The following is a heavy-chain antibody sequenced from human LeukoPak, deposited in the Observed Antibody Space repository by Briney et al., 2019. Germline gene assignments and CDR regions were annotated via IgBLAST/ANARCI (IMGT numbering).Heavy chain of an antibody. CDR1: GFTFSSYE. J-gene: IGHJ6*04. CDR3: AELGITMIVDV. V-gene: IGHV3-48*03. Sequence: VGSLRLSCAASGFTFSSYEMNWVRQAPGKGLEWVSYISSSGSTIYYADSVKGRFTISRDNAENSLYLQMNSLRAEDTAVYYCAELGITMIVDVWGKGTTVTVSS. D-gene: IGHD3-22*01. CDR2: ISSSGSTI.